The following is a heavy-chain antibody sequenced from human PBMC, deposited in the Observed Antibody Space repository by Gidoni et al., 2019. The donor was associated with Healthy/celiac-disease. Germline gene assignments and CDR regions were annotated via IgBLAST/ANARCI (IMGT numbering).Heavy chain of an antibody. D-gene: IGHD5-12*01. V-gene: IGHV6-1*02. J-gene: IGHJ4*02. CDR3: AREVGYNPPAN. Sequence: QGQLQQSGPGLAKPSPTLALTCAISGDSGYSNSAAWNWIRQSPPRGREWLGRTYYRSTWYNDYAVSVTSRITLTPDPSKNQFSLQLNSVTPEDPAVYYCAREVGYNPPANWGQGTLVTVSS. CDR2: TYYRSTWYN. CDR1: GDSGYSNSAA.